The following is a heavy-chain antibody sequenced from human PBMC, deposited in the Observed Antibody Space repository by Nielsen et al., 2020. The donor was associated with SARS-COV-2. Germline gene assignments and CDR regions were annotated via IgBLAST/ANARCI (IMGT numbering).Heavy chain of an antibody. J-gene: IGHJ6*02. CDR1: GFTFSSYA. D-gene: IGHD1-7*01. V-gene: IGHV3-23*03. Sequence: GESLKISCAASGFTFSSYAMSWVRQAPGKGLEWVSVIYSGGSSTYYADSVKGRFTISRDNSKNTLYLQMNSLRAEDTAVYYCARDGNWNYAAYYYYGMDVWGQGTTVTVSS. CDR3: ARDGNWNYAAYYYYGMDV. CDR2: IYSGGSST.